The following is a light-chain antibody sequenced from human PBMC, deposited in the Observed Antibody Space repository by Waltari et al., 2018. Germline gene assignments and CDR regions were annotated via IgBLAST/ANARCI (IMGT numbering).Light chain of an antibody. V-gene: IGKV3-20*01. J-gene: IGKJ4*01. CDR1: QTITGSW. CDR3: QQYDGSVVT. Sequence: EIVLTQSPGTLSVSPGERVTVSCRTSQTITGSWLTWYHQKPGQAPRLLISGASKRAPGIPDRFSGSRSGTDFTLTISRLEPEDSAVYYCQQYDGSVVTFGGGTKVEIK. CDR2: GAS.